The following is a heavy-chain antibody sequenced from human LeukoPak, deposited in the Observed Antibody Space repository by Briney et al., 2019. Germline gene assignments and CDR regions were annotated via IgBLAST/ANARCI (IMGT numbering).Heavy chain of an antibody. CDR3: AKYYYDSSGPTASHAFDI. CDR1: GFTFSSYW. J-gene: IGHJ3*02. D-gene: IGHD3-22*01. V-gene: IGHV3-7*01. Sequence: GGSLRLSCAASGFTFSSYWMSWVRQAPGKGLEWVANIKQDGSEKYYVDSVKGRFTISRDNAKNSLYLQMNSLRAEDTAVYSCAKYYYDSSGPTASHAFDIWGQGTMVTVSS. CDR2: IKQDGSEK.